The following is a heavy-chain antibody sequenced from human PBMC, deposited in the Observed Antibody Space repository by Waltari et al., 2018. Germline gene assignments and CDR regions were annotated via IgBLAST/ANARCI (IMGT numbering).Heavy chain of an antibody. CDR1: GGSISIGDLY. V-gene: IGHV4-30-4*08. CDR3: ARLSTIFGVISHFDN. CDR2: ISYSGNS. Sequence: QVQLQESGPGLVKPSQTLSLTCTVFGGSISIGDLYWGWLRQPPGKGLEWMGCISYSGNSYYNPSLKRRVAMSLDTSKNQFSLKLSSVSAADTAVYYCARLSTIFGVISHFDNWGQGTLVTVSS. J-gene: IGHJ4*02. D-gene: IGHD3-3*01.